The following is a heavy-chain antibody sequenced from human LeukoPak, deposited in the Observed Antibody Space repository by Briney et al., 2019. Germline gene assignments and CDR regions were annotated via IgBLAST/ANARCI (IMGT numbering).Heavy chain of an antibody. CDR2: ITWNSRTV. Sequence: GGSLRLSCEGSGFSFEDHAMFWVRQAPGKGLEWVSGITWNSRTVAYADSVKGRFTISRDNGKNSLYLQMSSLRAEDTALYYCAKGLRDSSGFYIYYGMDVWGQGTTVTVSS. CDR1: GFSFEDHA. V-gene: IGHV3-9*01. J-gene: IGHJ6*02. D-gene: IGHD3-22*01. CDR3: AKGLRDSSGFYIYYGMDV.